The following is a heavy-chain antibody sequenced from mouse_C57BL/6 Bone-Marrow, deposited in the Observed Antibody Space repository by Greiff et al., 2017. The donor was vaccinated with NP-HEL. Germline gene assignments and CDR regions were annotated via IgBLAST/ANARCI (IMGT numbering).Heavy chain of an antibody. D-gene: IGHD2-3*01. J-gene: IGHJ1*03. CDR3: AGDYDGYWYFDV. CDR1: GFPITSGYY. Sequence: QVQLQQSGPGLVKPSQSLFLTCSITGFPITSGYYWIWIRQSPGKPLEWMGYITHSGKTFYNPSLHSPISITREPSQNPFFLHLNSRTTDDAATYYCAGDYDGYWYFDVWGTGTTVTVSS. V-gene: IGHV12-3*01. CDR2: ITHSGKT.